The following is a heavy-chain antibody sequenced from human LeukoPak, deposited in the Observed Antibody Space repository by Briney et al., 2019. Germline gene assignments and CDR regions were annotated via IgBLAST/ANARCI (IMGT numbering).Heavy chain of an antibody. CDR1: GGSISSSSYY. Sequence: PSETLSLTCTVSGGSISSSSYYWGWIRQPPGKGLEWIGSIYYSGSTYYNPSLKSRVTISVDTSKNQFSLKLSSVTAADTAVYYCARVGVPQTTVTTLDYYYYYYMDVWGKGTTVTVSS. D-gene: IGHD4-17*01. V-gene: IGHV4-39*07. J-gene: IGHJ6*03. CDR2: IYYSGST. CDR3: ARVGVPQTTVTTLDYYYYYYMDV.